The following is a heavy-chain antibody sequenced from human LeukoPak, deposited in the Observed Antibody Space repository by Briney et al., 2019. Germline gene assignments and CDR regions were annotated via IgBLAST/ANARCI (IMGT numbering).Heavy chain of an antibody. CDR2: INPSGGST. CDR1: GYTFTSYY. J-gene: IGHJ4*02. D-gene: IGHD5-24*01. CDR3: AKDDGMATPLGY. Sequence: ASVKASCKASGYTFTSYYMHWVRQAPGQGLEWMGIINPSGGSTSYAQKFQGRVTMTRDTSTSTVYMELNSLRAEDTAVYYCAKDDGMATPLGYWGQGTLVTVSS. V-gene: IGHV1-46*01.